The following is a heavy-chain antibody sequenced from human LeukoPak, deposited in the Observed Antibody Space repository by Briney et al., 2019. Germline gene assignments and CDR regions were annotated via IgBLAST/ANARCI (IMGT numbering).Heavy chain of an antibody. CDR3: AQGDDPAMPRAFDI. CDR2: IIPILGIA. D-gene: IGHD2-2*01. CDR1: GGTFSSYA. J-gene: IGHJ3*02. V-gene: IGHV1-69*04. Sequence: VASVKVSCKASGGTFSSYAISWVRQAPGQGLEWMGRIIPILGIANYAQKFQGRVTITADKSTSTAYMELSSLRSEDTAVYYCAQGDDPAMPRAFDIWGQGTMVTVSS.